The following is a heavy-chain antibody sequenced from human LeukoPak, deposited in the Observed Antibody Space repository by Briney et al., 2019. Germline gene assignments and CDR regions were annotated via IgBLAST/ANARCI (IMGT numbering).Heavy chain of an antibody. CDR3: AKEIAAAGTGYYYYGMDV. CDR1: GFNFSSYG. Sequence: PGRSVRLSCAASGFNFSSYGMQWVRQAPGKGLEWVAVISYDGSNKYYADSVKGRFTISRDNSKNTLYLQMNSLRAEDTAVYYCAKEIAAAGTGYYYYGMDVWGQGTTVTVSS. V-gene: IGHV3-30*18. J-gene: IGHJ6*02. CDR2: ISYDGSNK. D-gene: IGHD6-13*01.